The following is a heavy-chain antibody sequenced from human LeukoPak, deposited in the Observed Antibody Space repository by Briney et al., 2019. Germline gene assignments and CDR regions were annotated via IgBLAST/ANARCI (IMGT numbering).Heavy chain of an antibody. V-gene: IGHV3-74*03. CDR2: IGSDGSGT. CDR3: TRVQAGRSGLMDV. CDR1: GFSLSDYW. Sequence: PGGSLRLSCAASGFSLSDYWMHWVRQTPGKGLMWVARIGSDGSGTTYADPVKGRFTISRDNSKNTLYLQMSSLRDEDAAVYHCTRVQAGRSGLMDVWGRGTTVTVSS. D-gene: IGHD2-8*02. J-gene: IGHJ6*02.